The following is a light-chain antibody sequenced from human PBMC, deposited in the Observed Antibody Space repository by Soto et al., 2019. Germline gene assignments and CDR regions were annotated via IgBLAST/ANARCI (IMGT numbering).Light chain of an antibody. V-gene: IGLV2-14*03. CDR2: DVS. CDR1: SSDVGAFDY. Sequence: QSALTQPASVSGSPGQSITISCTGSSSDVGAFDYVCWHQQHPGKAPKLLIFDVSSRPSGVSSRFSASKSGNTASLTISGLQAEDEADYYCGSYTTSITHVFGTGTKATVL. CDR3: GSYTTSITHV. J-gene: IGLJ1*01.